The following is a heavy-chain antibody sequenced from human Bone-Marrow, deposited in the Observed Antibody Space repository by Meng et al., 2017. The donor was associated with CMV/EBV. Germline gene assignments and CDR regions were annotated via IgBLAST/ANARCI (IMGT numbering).Heavy chain of an antibody. CDR1: GFTFSSYY. CDR2: INTDGMST. Sequence: GGSLRLSCAASGFTFSSYYMHWVRQPPGKGLVWVSRINTDGMSTTYADSVKGRFTISRDNAKNTLYLQMSSLRAEDTAVYYCARVDYYDRSGYYNYYYYGMDVCGQGTTVTVSS. J-gene: IGHJ6*02. D-gene: IGHD3-22*01. CDR3: ARVDYYDRSGYYNYYYYGMDV. V-gene: IGHV3-74*01.